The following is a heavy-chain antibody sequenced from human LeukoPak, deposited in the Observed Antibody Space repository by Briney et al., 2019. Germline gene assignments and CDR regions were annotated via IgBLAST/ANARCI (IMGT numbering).Heavy chain of an antibody. CDR2: INTNTGNP. V-gene: IGHV7-4-1*02. D-gene: IGHD3-22*01. CDR3: ARDAGYYDSSGYYSTDAFDI. Sequence: ASVKVSCKASGYTFTSYAMNWVRQAPGQGLEWMGWINTNTGNPTYAQGFTGRFVFSLDTSVSTAYLQISSLKAEDTAVHYCARDAGYYDSSGYYSTDAFDIWGQGTMVTVSS. CDR1: GYTFTSYA. J-gene: IGHJ3*02.